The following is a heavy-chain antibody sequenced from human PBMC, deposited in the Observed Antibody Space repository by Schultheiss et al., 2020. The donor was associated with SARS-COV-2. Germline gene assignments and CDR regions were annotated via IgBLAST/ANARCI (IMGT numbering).Heavy chain of an antibody. Sequence: GGSLRLSCAASGFSFSAYKMNWVRQAPGKGLEWVAVISYDGNTKYYADSVKGRFTISRDNAKNSLHLQMSSLRAEDTAVYYCARLQLTAWYFDLWGRGTLVTVSS. J-gene: IGHJ2*01. D-gene: IGHD5-18*01. CDR1: GFSFSAYK. CDR3: ARLQLTAWYFDL. V-gene: IGHV3-30-3*01. CDR2: ISYDGNTK.